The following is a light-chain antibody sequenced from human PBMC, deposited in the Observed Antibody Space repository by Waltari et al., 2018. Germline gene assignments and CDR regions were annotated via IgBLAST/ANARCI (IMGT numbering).Light chain of an antibody. V-gene: IGKV1-27*01. CDR2: SAS. Sequence: IQMTQSPSSLSASIGDRVTITCRASRYVTHSLAWYQQRPGKVPRLLIHSASTLQSGVPSRFSGSGSGTEFTLTIDSLQPEDLATYYCQNYDTAPFTFGPGTKVDLK. J-gene: IGKJ3*01. CDR3: QNYDTAPFT. CDR1: RYVTHS.